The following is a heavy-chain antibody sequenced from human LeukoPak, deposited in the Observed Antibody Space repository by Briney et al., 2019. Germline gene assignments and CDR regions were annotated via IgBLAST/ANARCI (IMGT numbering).Heavy chain of an antibody. D-gene: IGHD5-24*01. CDR1: RFTFSSYA. CDR2: ISGSGGET. Sequence: GGSLRLSCAASRFTFSSYAMNWVRQAPGKGLEWVSQISGSGGETYYAGSVQGRFTIFRDNSENTLYLQMNSLRAEDTAVYYCVKRSRDGYNSPLDNWGQGTLVTVSS. CDR3: VKRSRDGYNSPLDN. J-gene: IGHJ4*01. V-gene: IGHV3-23*01.